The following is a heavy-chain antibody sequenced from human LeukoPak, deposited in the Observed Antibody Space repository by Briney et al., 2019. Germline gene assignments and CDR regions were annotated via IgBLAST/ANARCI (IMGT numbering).Heavy chain of an antibody. D-gene: IGHD3-22*01. CDR3: ARSEVDYYDSSGLSDYYYYLDV. CDR1: GVSISSDY. J-gene: IGHJ6*03. V-gene: IGHV4-59*01. Sequence: SETLSLTCTVSGVSISSDYWSWIRQPPGKGLEWIGYIYYSGSTNYNPSLKSRVTISVDTSKNQFSLKLSSVTAADTAVYYCARSEVDYYDSSGLSDYYYYLDVWGKGTTVTVSS. CDR2: IYYSGST.